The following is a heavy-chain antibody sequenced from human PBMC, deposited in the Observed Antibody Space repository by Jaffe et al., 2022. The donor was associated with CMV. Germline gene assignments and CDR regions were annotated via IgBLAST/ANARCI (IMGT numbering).Heavy chain of an antibody. CDR1: GYTFTGYY. CDR3: ARDIGEYSSSGGMDV. Sequence: QVQLVQSGAEVKKPGASVKVSCKASGYTFTGYYMHWVRQAPGQGLEWMGWINPNSGGTNYAQKFQGRVTMTRDTSISTAYMELSRLRSDDTAVYYCARDIGEYSSSGGMDVWGQGTTVTVSS. V-gene: IGHV1-2*02. J-gene: IGHJ6*02. D-gene: IGHD6-6*01. CDR2: INPNSGGT.